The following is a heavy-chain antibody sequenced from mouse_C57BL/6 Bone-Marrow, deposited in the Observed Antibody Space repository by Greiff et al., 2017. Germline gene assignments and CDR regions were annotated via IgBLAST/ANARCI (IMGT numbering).Heavy chain of an antibody. CDR2: ISSGGSYT. CDR1: GFTFSSYG. D-gene: IGHD1-1*01. V-gene: IGHV5-6*01. J-gene: IGHJ4*01. Sequence: EVQLVESGGDLVKPGGSLKLSCAASGFTFSSYGMSWVRPTPDKRLEWVATISSGGSYTYYPDSVKGRFTISRDNAKNTLYLQMSSLKSEDTAMYYCARRDFITTMDYWGQGTSVTVSS. CDR3: ARRDFITTMDY.